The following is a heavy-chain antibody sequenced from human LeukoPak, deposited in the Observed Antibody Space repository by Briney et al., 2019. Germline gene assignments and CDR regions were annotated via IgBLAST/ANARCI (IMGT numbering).Heavy chain of an antibody. V-gene: IGHV5-51*01. CDR2: VNPSNSET. CDR3: ARHRYSGSDTQGFDS. D-gene: IGHD5-12*01. J-gene: IGHJ4*02. Sequence: GESLKISCKGSAYRFTDYWIAWVRRMPRKGLEWMGLVNPSNSETRNSPSFQGEVTISADKTISTAYLHWSSLKASDTAMYFCARHRYSGSDTQGFDSWGQGTLVTVSS. CDR1: AYRFTDYW.